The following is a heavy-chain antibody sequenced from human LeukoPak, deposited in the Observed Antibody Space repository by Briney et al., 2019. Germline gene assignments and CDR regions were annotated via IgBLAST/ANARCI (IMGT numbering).Heavy chain of an antibody. J-gene: IGHJ4*02. CDR2: ISSSGSTI. CDR1: GFTFSDYY. V-gene: IGHV3-11*01. CDR3: ARYLARALAARQGEHFDY. D-gene: IGHD6-6*01. Sequence: GGSLRLSCAASGFTFSDYYMSWIRQAPGKGLEWVSYISSSGSTIYYADSVKGRFTISRDNAKNSLYLQMNSLRAEDTAVYYCARYLARALAARQGEHFDYWGQGTLVTVSS.